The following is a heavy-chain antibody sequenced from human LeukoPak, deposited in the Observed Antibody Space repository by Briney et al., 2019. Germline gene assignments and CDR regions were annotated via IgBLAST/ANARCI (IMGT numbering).Heavy chain of an antibody. Sequence: GGSLRLSCAASGFTFSHYAMSWVRQAPGKGLEWVSVISGSGGNTYNADSVKGRFTVSRDNSKNTLYLQMNSLRAEDTAVYYCAKNGANCGGDCYHDYWGQGTLVTVSS. D-gene: IGHD2-21*02. V-gene: IGHV3-23*01. CDR2: ISGSGGNT. J-gene: IGHJ4*02. CDR1: GFTFSHYA. CDR3: AKNGANCGGDCYHDY.